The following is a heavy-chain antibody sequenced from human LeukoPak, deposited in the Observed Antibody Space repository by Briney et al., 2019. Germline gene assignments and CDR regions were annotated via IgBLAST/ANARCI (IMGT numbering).Heavy chain of an antibody. CDR1: GYTFTSYG. J-gene: IGHJ4*02. V-gene: IGHV1-18*01. CDR2: ISTYNSNT. Sequence: ASVKVSCKASGYTFTSYGISWVRQAPGQGLEWMGYISTYNSNTNYAQKLQGRVTMTTDSSTSTAYMELRSLRSDDTAVFYCARTAGATHPDYWGQGTLVTVSS. D-gene: IGHD4/OR15-4a*01. CDR3: ARTAGATHPDY.